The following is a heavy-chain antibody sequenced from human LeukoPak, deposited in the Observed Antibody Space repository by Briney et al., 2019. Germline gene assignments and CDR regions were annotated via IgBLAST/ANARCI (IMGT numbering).Heavy chain of an antibody. CDR2: INTNTGNP. Sequence: ASVKVSCKASGYTFTSYAMNWVRQAPGQGLEWMGWINTNTGNPTYAQGFTGRFVFSLDTSVSTAYLQISSLKAEDTAVYYCARVGAAAVRDYYYYYYMDVWGKGTTVTVSS. D-gene: IGHD6-13*01. J-gene: IGHJ6*03. CDR3: ARVGAAAVRDYYYYYYMDV. CDR1: GYTFTSYA. V-gene: IGHV7-4-1*02.